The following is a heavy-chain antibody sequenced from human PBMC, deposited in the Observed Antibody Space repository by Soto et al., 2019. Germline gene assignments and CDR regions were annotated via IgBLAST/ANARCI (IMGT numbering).Heavy chain of an antibody. CDR3: AREWVGPYYYYGMDV. CDR2: ISSSSSYI. CDR1: GFTFSSYS. J-gene: IGHJ6*02. D-gene: IGHD1-26*01. V-gene: IGHV3-21*01. Sequence: GGSLRLSCAASGFTFSSYSMNWVRQAPGKGLEWVSSISSSSSYIYYADSVKGRFTISRDNAKNSLYLQMNSLRAEDTAVYYCAREWVGPYYYYGMDVWGQGTTVTVSS.